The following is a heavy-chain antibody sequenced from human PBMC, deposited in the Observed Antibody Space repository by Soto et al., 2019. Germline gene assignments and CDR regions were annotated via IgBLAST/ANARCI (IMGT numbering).Heavy chain of an antibody. V-gene: IGHV4-59*01. CDR3: ARQSIAVAGMLSWFDP. Sequence: SETLSLTCTVSGGSISSYYWSWIRQPPGKGLEWIGYIYYSGSTNYNPSLKSRVTISVDTSKNQFSLKLSSVTAADTAVYYCARQSIAVAGMLSWFDPWGQGTLVTVSS. D-gene: IGHD6-19*01. CDR2: IYYSGST. J-gene: IGHJ5*02. CDR1: GGSISSYY.